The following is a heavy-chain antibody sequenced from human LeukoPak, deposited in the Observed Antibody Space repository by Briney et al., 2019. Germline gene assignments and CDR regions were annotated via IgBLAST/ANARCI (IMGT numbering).Heavy chain of an antibody. D-gene: IGHD6-6*01. J-gene: IGHJ4*02. CDR1: GFTFSSYS. CDR2: ISSSSSYI. V-gene: IGHV3-21*01. CDR3: ARLIGSSSGFDY. Sequence: GGSLRLSCAASGFTFSSYSMNWVRQAPGKGLEWVSSISSSSSYIYYADSVEGRFTISRDNAKNSLYLQMNSLRAEDTAVYYCARLIGSSSGFDYWGQGTLVTVSS.